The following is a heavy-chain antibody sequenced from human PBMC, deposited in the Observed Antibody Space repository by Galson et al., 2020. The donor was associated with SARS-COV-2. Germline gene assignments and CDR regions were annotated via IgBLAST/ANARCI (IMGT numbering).Heavy chain of an antibody. D-gene: IGHD2-15*01. CDR1: GFTFNNYA. Sequence: GESLKISCAASGFTFNNYAMSWFRQTLGKGLEWVSSISGSGGTTYYADSVKGRFAISRDNSKNTLFLQMNSLRAEDTAVYYCARVVGGPAIGENDFAVWGQGTMVTVS. CDR3: ARVVGGPAIGENDFAV. V-gene: IGHV3-23*01. CDR2: ISGSGGTT. J-gene: IGHJ3*01.